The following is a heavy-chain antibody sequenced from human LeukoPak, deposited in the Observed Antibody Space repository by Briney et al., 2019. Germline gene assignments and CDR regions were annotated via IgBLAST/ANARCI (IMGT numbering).Heavy chain of an antibody. CDR1: GFTFSTYE. D-gene: IGHD3-10*01. Sequence: GSLRLSCAASGFTFSTYEMNWVRQAPGKGLEWVSYISSTGSNIYYADSVKGRFTISRDNAKNSLYLLMNSLRTEDTAVYYCGGTGSSGDPVVDYWGQGTLVTVSS. CDR2: ISSTGSNI. J-gene: IGHJ4*02. V-gene: IGHV3-48*03. CDR3: GGTGSSGDPVVDY.